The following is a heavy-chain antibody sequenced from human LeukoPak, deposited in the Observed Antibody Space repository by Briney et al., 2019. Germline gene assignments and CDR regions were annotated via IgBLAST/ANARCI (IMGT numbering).Heavy chain of an antibody. CDR2: INHSGST. D-gene: IGHD3-22*01. V-gene: IGHV4-34*01. CDR3: ASPYDSSGYYYGY. CDR1: GGSFSGYY. J-gene: IGHJ4*02. Sequence: SETLSLTCAVYGGSFSGYYWSWIRQPPGKGLEWIGEINHSGSTNYNPSLKSRVTISVDTSKNQFSLKLSSVTAADTAVYYCASPYDSSGYYYGYWGQGTLVTVSS.